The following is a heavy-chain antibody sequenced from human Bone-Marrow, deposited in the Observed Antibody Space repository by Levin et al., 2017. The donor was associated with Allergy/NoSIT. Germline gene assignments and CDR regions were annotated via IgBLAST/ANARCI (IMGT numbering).Heavy chain of an antibody. CDR1: GFTFRNDV. CDR2: IHSGGVT. D-gene: IGHD4/OR15-4a*01. J-gene: IGHJ5*01. Sequence: GESLKISCAASGFTFRNDVMHWVRQAPGKGLVWVSRIHSGGVTRYADSVKGRFTISRDNAKNTVFLQMDSLRVDDTAVYYCVRGDYGDGNWFDSWGQGTLVSVSS. CDR3: VRGDYGDGNWFDS. V-gene: IGHV3-74*01.